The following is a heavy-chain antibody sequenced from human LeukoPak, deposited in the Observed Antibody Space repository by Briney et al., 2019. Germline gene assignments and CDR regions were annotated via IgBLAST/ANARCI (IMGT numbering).Heavy chain of an antibody. J-gene: IGHJ4*02. Sequence: GGSLRLSCVASGFSFSTSWMHWVRQAPGKGLLWLSHISSDGTNTKYADSVKGRFTISRDNAKNTLYLQMNSLRAEDTAVYYCARDQSQAGPTTVDYWGQGTLVTVSS. D-gene: IGHD1-14*01. CDR2: ISSDGTNT. CDR1: GFSFSTSW. CDR3: ARDQSQAGPTTVDY. V-gene: IGHV3-74*03.